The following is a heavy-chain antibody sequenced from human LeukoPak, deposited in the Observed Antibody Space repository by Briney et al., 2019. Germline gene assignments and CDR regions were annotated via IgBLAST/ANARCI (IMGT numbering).Heavy chain of an antibody. J-gene: IGHJ4*02. D-gene: IGHD6-19*01. V-gene: IGHV4-59*01. CDR2: IYYSGST. CDR1: GGSISSYY. CDR3: ASRSGWRFDY. Sequence: SETLSLTCTVSGGSISSYYWSWIRQPPGKGLEWIGYIYYSGSTNYNPSLKSRVTISVDTSKNQFSLKLSSVTAADTALYYCASRSGWRFDYWGQGTLVTVSS.